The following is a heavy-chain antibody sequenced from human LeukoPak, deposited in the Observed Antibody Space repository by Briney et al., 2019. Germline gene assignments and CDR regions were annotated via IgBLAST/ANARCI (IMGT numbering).Heavy chain of an antibody. Sequence: GASVKVSCKASGYTFTSYGISWVRQAPGQGLEWMGWISAYNGNTNYAQKLQGRVTMTTDTSTSTAYMELRSLRSDDTAVYYCARNLNGGLLWFGELLADENWFDPWGQGTLVTVSS. CDR3: ARNLNGGLLWFGELLADENWFDP. J-gene: IGHJ5*02. D-gene: IGHD3-10*01. CDR1: GYTFTSYG. V-gene: IGHV1-18*01. CDR2: ISAYNGNT.